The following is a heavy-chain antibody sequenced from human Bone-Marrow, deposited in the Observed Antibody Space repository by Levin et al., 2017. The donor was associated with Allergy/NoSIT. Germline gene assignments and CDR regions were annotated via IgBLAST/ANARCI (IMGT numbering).Heavy chain of an antibody. CDR3: ARDGGVQVGGDY. CDR1: GFSVSSNY. CDR2: IYSEGTT. Sequence: GGSLRLSCVASGFSVSSNYMRWLRQAPGKGLEWDSLIYSEGTTDYADSVKGRFTISRDKSKNTLYLQMNSLRVEDTAVYYCARDGGVQVGGDYVGQGTLVTVSS. V-gene: IGHV3-66*01. D-gene: IGHD2-8*02. J-gene: IGHJ4*02.